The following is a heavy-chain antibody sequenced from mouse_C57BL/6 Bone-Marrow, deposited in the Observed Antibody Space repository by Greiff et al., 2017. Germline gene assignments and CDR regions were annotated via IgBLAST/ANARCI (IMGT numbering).Heavy chain of an antibody. D-gene: IGHD1-1*01. J-gene: IGHJ1*03. Sequence: VQLKESVAELVRPGASVKLSCTASGFNIKNTYMHWVKQRPEQGLEWIGRIDPANGNTKYAPKFQGKATITADTASNTAYLQLSSLTSEDTAIYYGARRGFYYGSSYVKYFDVWGTGTTVTVSS. CDR3: ARRGFYYGSSYVKYFDV. V-gene: IGHV14-3*01. CDR1: GFNIKNTY. CDR2: IDPANGNT.